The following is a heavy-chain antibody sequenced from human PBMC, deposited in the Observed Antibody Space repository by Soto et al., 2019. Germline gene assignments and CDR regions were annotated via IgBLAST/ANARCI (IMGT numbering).Heavy chain of an antibody. CDR2: IIPIFGTA. D-gene: IGHD6-19*01. CDR3: ARDRNRWLARNWFDP. V-gene: IGHV1-69*01. J-gene: IGHJ5*02. CDR1: GGTFSSYA. Sequence: QVQLVQSGAEVKKPGSSVKVSCKAPGGTFSSYAISWVRQAPGQGLEWMGGIIPIFGTANYAQKFQGRVTITADESTSTAYMELSSLRSEDTAVYYCARDRNRWLARNWFDPWGQGTLVTVSS.